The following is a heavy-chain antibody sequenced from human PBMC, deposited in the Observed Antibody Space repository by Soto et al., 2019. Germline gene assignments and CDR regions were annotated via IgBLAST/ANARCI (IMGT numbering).Heavy chain of an antibody. Sequence: SETLSLTCTVSGGPISSSSYYWGWIRQPPGKGLEWIGSIYYSGSTYYNPSLKSRVTISVDTSKDQFSLKLSSVTAADTAVYYCASLYSGYDYNYYGMDVWGQGTTVTVSS. CDR3: ASLYSGYDYNYYGMDV. V-gene: IGHV4-39*01. CDR2: IYYSGST. J-gene: IGHJ6*02. CDR1: GGPISSSSYY. D-gene: IGHD5-12*01.